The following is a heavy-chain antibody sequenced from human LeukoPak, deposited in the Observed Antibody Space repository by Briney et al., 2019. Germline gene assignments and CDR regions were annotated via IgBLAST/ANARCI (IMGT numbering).Heavy chain of an antibody. V-gene: IGHV1-69*05. CDR2: IIPIFGTA. J-gene: IGHJ4*02. Sequence: SVKVSCKASGGTFSSYAISWVRQAPGQGLEWMGGIIPIFGTANYAQKFQGRVTITTDESTSTAYMELSSLRSEDTAVYYCARDLGYYGSGSYYNYFDYWGQGTLVTVSS. D-gene: IGHD3-10*01. CDR1: GGTFSSYA. CDR3: ARDLGYYGSGSYYNYFDY.